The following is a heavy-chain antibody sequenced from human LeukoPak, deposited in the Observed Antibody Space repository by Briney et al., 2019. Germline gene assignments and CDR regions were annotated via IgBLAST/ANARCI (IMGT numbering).Heavy chain of an antibody. V-gene: IGHV4-38-2*02. J-gene: IGHJ4*02. Sequence: PSETLSLTCTVSGGSISSYYWGWIRQPPGKGLEWIGTIYHSGSTYYNPSLKSRVTISVDTSKNQFSLKLSSVTAADTAVYYCARVPYSISWYYFDCWGQGTLVTVSS. CDR3: ARVPYSISWYYFDC. D-gene: IGHD6-13*01. CDR2: IYHSGST. CDR1: GGSISSYY.